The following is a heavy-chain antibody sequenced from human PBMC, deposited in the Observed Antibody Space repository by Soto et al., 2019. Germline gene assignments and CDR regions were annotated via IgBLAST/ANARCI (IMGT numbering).Heavy chain of an antibody. Sequence: QVQLQESGPGLVKPAQTLSLTCTVSGGFISSGDYYWNWIRQHPVKGLEWIGYLYYSGSTYYNPSLKSRVTISVDTSKNQLSRELSSVTAADTAVYYCARWWSGSRQGFDPWGQGTLATVSS. CDR2: LYYSGST. CDR1: GGFISSGDYY. V-gene: IGHV4-31*03. CDR3: ARWWSGSRQGFDP. D-gene: IGHD3-3*01. J-gene: IGHJ5*02.